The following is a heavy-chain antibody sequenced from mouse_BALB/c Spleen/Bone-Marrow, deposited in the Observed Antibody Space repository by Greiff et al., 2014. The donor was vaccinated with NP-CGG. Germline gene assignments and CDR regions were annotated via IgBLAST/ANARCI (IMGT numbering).Heavy chain of an antibody. V-gene: IGHV1-76*01. CDR3: ARGSYGYDDGACFAY. CDR2: IYPGTGST. Sequence: QVQLKESGAELVRPGASVKLSCKTSGYIFTSYWIHWVKQRSGQGLEWIARIYPGTGSTYYNEKFKGKATLTADKSSSTAYMQLSSRKSEDSAVYFGARGSYGYDDGACFAYWGQGTLVTVSA. D-gene: IGHD2-2*01. J-gene: IGHJ3*01. CDR1: GYIFTSYW.